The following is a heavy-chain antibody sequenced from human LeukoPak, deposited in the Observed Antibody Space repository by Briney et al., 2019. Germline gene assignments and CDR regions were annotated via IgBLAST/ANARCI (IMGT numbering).Heavy chain of an antibody. CDR2: IYHSGST. CDR3: ASFSGSYYYVY. CDR1: GYSISSGYY. D-gene: IGHD1-26*01. Sequence: PSETLSLTCTVSGYSISSGYYWGWIRQPPGKGLEWIGEIYHSGSTNYNPSLKSRVTISVDKSKNQFSLKLSSVTAADTAVYYCASFSGSYYYVYWGQGTLVTVSS. V-gene: IGHV4-38-2*02. J-gene: IGHJ4*02.